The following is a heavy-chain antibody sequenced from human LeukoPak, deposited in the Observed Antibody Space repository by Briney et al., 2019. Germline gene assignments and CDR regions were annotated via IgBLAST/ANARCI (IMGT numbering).Heavy chain of an antibody. J-gene: IGHJ4*02. CDR1: GFTVSSNY. Sequence: QAGGSLRLSCTVSGFTVSSNYMSWVRQAPGKGLEWVSVFHSGDTTYYAESVKGRFTISRDTSKNTLYLQMNSLRAEDTAVYYCARDRTARVFDYWGQGTLVTVSS. CDR3: ARDRTARVFDY. V-gene: IGHV3-66*01. CDR2: FHSGDTT. D-gene: IGHD6-25*01.